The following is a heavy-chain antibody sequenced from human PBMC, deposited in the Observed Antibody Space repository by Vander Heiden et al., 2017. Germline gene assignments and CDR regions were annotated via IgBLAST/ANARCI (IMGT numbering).Heavy chain of an antibody. J-gene: IGHJ5*02. Sequence: QVQLQESGPGLVKPSQTLSLTCTVSGCSISSGGYYWSWIRQHPGKGPEWIGYIYYSGSTYYNPSLKSRVTISVDTSKNQFSLKLSSVTAADTAVYYCARGQAFGNWFDPWGQGTLVTVSS. D-gene: IGHD3-10*01. CDR3: ARGQAFGNWFDP. CDR1: GCSISSGGYY. V-gene: IGHV4-31*03. CDR2: IYYSGST.